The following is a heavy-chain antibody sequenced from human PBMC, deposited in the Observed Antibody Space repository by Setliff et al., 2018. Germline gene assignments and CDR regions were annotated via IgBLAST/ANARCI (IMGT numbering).Heavy chain of an antibody. V-gene: IGHV1-69*05. Sequence: ASVKVSCKATGGTFRNYGISWVRQAPGQGLEWMGGTIPMFGTTNYAQKFQGRVTVITDASTNTAYMELRSLGSDDTAVYYCATFRGYTYGYDYWGQGTLVTVSS. CDR3: ATFRGYTYGYDY. CDR1: GGTFRNYG. D-gene: IGHD5-18*01. J-gene: IGHJ4*02. CDR2: TIPMFGTT.